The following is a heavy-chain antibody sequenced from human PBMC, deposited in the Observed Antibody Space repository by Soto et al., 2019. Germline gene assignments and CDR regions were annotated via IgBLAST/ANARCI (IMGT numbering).Heavy chain of an antibody. CDR2: TYYRSKWYN. V-gene: IGHV6-1*01. CDR3: ARDRTMGRYGPLAFDI. D-gene: IGHD3-16*01. J-gene: IGHJ3*02. Sequence: PSQTLSLTYAISGDSVSSNSAAWNWIRQSPSRGLEWLGRTYYRSKWYNDYAVSVKSRITINPDTSKNQFSLQLNSVTPEDTSVYYCARDRTMGRYGPLAFDIWGQGTMVTVS. CDR1: GDSVSSNSAA.